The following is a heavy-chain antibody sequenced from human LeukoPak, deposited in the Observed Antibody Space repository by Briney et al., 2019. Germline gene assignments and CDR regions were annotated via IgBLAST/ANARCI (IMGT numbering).Heavy chain of an antibody. Sequence: QPGGSLRLSSAASGFILSDSYMDWVRQAPGRGLEWVAAISYDGNSQHYGAPVKGRFTISRDNSKNTVYLQINTLTTEDAAIYYCAKPYPTLTTSAVLDNWGQGTLVTVSS. CDR2: ISYDGNSQ. D-gene: IGHD4-17*01. V-gene: IGHV3-30*18. CDR3: AKPYPTLTTSAVLDN. CDR1: GFILSDSY. J-gene: IGHJ4*02.